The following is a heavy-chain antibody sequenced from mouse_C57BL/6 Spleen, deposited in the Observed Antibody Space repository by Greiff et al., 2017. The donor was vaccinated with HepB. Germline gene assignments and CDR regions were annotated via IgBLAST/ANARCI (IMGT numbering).Heavy chain of an antibody. D-gene: IGHD4-1*01. J-gene: IGHJ3*01. Sequence: EVMLVESGGDLVKPGGSLKLSCAASGFTFSSYGMSWVRQTPDKRLEWVATISSGGSYTYYPDSVKGRFTISRDNAKNTLYLQMSSLKSEDTAMYYCARNWDKEFAYWGQGTLVTVSA. CDR1: GFTFSSYG. CDR2: ISSGGSYT. CDR3: ARNWDKEFAY. V-gene: IGHV5-6*02.